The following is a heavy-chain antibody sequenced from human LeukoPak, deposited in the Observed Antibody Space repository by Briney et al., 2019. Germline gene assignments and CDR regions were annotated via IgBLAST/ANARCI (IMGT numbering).Heavy chain of an antibody. CDR1: GFTFSRYA. Sequence: GGSLRLSCAASGFTFSRYAMNWDRQAPGKGLEWVSSISSSSSYIYYADSVKGRFTISRDNAKNSLYLQMNSLRAEDTAVFYCARESTHYDILTGYYPDYWGQGTLVTVSS. CDR3: ARESTHYDILTGYYPDY. V-gene: IGHV3-21*01. J-gene: IGHJ4*02. D-gene: IGHD3-9*01. CDR2: ISSSSSYI.